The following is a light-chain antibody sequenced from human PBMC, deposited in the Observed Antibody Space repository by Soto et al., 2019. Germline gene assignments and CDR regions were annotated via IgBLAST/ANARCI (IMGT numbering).Light chain of an antibody. CDR2: DAS. Sequence: DIQMTQSPSTLSASVGDRVTITCRASQSISNWLAWYQQKPGKAPKLLIYDASSLESGVPSRFSGSGSETEFTLTISSLQPDDFATYYCQQYNGFSPWTFGQGTKVEIK. CDR1: QSISNW. V-gene: IGKV1-5*01. CDR3: QQYNGFSPWT. J-gene: IGKJ1*01.